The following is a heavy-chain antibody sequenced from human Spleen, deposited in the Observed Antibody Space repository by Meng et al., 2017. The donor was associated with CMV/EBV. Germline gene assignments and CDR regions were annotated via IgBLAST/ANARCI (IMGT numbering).Heavy chain of an antibody. V-gene: IGHV1-69*05. CDR2: ILPSFGST. D-gene: IGHD6-6*01. Sequence: SVKVSCKASEDTFNNYAINWVRQAPGQGLQWMGGILPSFGSTDYAQKFQGRATISTDDTTNIVYMELSSLRSEDTAVYYCARGIEYSSSSNWFDTWGQGTLVTVSS. CDR1: EDTFNNYA. CDR3: ARGIEYSSSSNWFDT. J-gene: IGHJ5*02.